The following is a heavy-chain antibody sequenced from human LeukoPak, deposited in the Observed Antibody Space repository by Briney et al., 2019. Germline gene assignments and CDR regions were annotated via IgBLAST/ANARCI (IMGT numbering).Heavy chain of an antibody. CDR3: ATDRVWRFSGGSGSLGY. CDR1: GYTLTELS. J-gene: IGHJ4*02. CDR2: FDPEDGET. V-gene: IGHV1-24*01. D-gene: IGHD2-15*01. Sequence: GASVKVSCKVSGYTLTELSMHWVRQAPGKGLEWMGGFDPEDGETIYAQKFQGRVTVTEDTSTDTAYMELSSLRSEDTAVYYCATDRVWRFSGGSGSLGYWGQGTLVTVSS.